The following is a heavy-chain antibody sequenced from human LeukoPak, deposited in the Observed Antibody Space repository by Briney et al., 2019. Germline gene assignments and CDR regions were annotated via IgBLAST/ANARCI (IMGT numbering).Heavy chain of an antibody. CDR1: GGSISPYF. CDR2: ISYTGST. CDR3: ARDDYRGVTNFDP. V-gene: IGHV4-59*01. Sequence: PSETLSLTCTVSGGSISPYFWSWMRQTPGKGLEWIGYISYTGSTSYNPALKSRVTISVDTSKNQFSLQLTSVTAADTAVYYSARDDYRGVTNFDPWGQGTLVTVSS. D-gene: IGHD3-10*01. J-gene: IGHJ5*02.